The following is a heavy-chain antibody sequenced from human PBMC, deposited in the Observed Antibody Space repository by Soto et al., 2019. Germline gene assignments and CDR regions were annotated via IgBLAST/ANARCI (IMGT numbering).Heavy chain of an antibody. V-gene: IGHV1-3*01. D-gene: IGHD3-22*01. CDR2: INAGNGNT. CDR1: GYTFTIYA. Sequence: ASVKVSCKASGYTFTIYAMHWVLQAPGQRLEWMGWINAGNGNTKYSQKFQGRVTITRDTSASTAYMELSSLRSEDTAVYYCARDYYDSSGSSGAFDIWGQGKTVPISS. CDR3: ARDYYDSSGSSGAFDI. J-gene: IGHJ3*02.